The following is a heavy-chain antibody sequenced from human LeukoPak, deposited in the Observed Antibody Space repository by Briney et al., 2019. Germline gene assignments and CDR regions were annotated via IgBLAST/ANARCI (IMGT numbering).Heavy chain of an antibody. D-gene: IGHD3-16*01. CDR3: ARGPLGEHFDY. Sequence: ASVKVSCKASGYTFTSYGISWVRQAPGQGLEWMGWISAYNGNTNYAQKLQGRVTITADESTSTAYMELSSLRSEDTAVYYCARGPLGEHFDYWGQGTLVTVSS. J-gene: IGHJ4*02. CDR2: ISAYNGNT. V-gene: IGHV1-18*01. CDR1: GYTFTSYG.